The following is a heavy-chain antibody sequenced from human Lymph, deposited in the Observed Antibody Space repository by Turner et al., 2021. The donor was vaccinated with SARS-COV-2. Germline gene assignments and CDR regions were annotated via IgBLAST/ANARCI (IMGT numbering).Heavy chain of an antibody. V-gene: IGHV4-59*08. CDR2: FYKIGSI. CDR3: ARHQGSTSGYDHGMNV. CDR1: GGSISSTS. J-gene: IGHJ6*02. Sequence: QVQLQESGPGLVRPSETLSLTCTVSGGSISSTSWSWIRQSPGRGLEWIGYFYKIGSIDYNPTRRSRVTISVETSKNQLALNLIAVTAADTAVYYCARHQGSTSGYDHGMNVWGQGTAVIVSS. D-gene: IGHD3-3*01.